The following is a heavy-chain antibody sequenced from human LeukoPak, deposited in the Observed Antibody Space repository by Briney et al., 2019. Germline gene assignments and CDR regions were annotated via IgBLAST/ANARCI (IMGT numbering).Heavy chain of an antibody. J-gene: IGHJ4*02. CDR1: GFTFSSYW. Sequence: GGSLRLSCAASGFTFSSYWMSWVRQAPGKGLEWVANIKQDGSEKYYVDSVKGRFTISRDNAKNSLYLQMNSLRAEDTAVYYCARAAEGYCSSTSCFDFDYWGQGTLVTVSS. V-gene: IGHV3-7*01. CDR2: IKQDGSEK. D-gene: IGHD2-2*01. CDR3: ARAAEGYCSSTSCFDFDY.